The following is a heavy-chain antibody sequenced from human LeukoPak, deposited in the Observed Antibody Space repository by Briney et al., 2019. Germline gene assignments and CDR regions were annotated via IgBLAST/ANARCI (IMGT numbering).Heavy chain of an antibody. CDR3: AREHDFWSGYYPN. CDR1: GYTFTSYG. D-gene: IGHD3-3*01. CDR2: ISTYNDNT. Sequence: ASVKVSCKASGYTFTSYGLSWVRQAPGQGLEWMGWISTYNDNTHYAQKFQGRVTMTTDTSTNTAYMELSSLRSEDAAVYYCAREHDFWSGYYPNWGQGTLVTVST. V-gene: IGHV1-18*01. J-gene: IGHJ4*02.